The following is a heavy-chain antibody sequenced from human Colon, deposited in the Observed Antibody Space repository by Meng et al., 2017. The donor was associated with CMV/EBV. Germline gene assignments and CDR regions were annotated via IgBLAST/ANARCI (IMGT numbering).Heavy chain of an antibody. CDR2: LNPNSSDP. Sequence: ASAKVSCKASGYTFTDYYIHWLRQAPGRGPEWMGCLNPNSSDPNYAQKFQGRVTMTRDTSSNTAYLDLDALMSDDADIYFCARGSYSFLEKASYYFDYWGQGTPVTVSS. V-gene: IGHV1-2*02. CDR3: ARGSYSFLEKASYYFDY. CDR1: GYTFTDYY. D-gene: IGHD3-3*02. J-gene: IGHJ4*02.